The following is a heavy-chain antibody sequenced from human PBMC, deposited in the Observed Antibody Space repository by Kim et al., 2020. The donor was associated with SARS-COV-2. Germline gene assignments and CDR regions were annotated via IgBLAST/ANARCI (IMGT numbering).Heavy chain of an antibody. CDR2: ISSSSSYI. J-gene: IGHJ6*02. Sequence: GGSLRLSCAASGFTFSSYSMNWVRQAPGKGLEWVSSISSSSSYIYYADSVKGRFTISRDNAKNSLYLQMNSLRAEDTAVYYCARVASYVWGSYRSAGRGNVWGQGTTVTVSS. CDR3: ARVASYVWGSYRSAGRGNV. CDR1: GFTFSSYS. V-gene: IGHV3-21*01. D-gene: IGHD3-16*02.